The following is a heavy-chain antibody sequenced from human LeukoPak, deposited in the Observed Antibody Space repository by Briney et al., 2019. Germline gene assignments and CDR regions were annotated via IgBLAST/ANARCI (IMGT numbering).Heavy chain of an antibody. D-gene: IGHD4-17*01. CDR1: GGTFSSYA. V-gene: IGHV1-69*05. J-gene: IGHJ4*02. CDR3: ARDRLDGDYTDY. CDR2: IIPIFGAT. Sequence: PVKVSRQASGGTFSSYAFTWVRQAPGQRVGWMGRIIPIFGATNYAQKFQGRVTITTDESTTTAYMELSSLTSEDTAVYYCARDRLDGDYTDYWGQGTLVTVSS.